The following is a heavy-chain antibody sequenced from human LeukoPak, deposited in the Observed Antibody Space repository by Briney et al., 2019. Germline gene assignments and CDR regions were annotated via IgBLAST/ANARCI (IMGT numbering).Heavy chain of an antibody. CDR3: ARVGGNSPTFDY. D-gene: IGHD4-23*01. CDR2: INPSGGST. J-gene: IGHJ4*02. Sequence: GESLKISCKASGYTFTSYYMHWVRQAPGQGLEWMGIINPSGGSTSYAQKFQGRVTMTRDTSTSTVYMELSSLRSEDTAVYYCARVGGNSPTFDYWGQGTLVTVSS. V-gene: IGHV1-46*01. CDR1: GYTFTSYY.